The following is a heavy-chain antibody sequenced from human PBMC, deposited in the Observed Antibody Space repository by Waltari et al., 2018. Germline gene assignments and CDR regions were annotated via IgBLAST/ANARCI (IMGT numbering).Heavy chain of an antibody. CDR3: VRDLGGSGNSWFDA. CDR2: ISHSGKT. D-gene: IGHD3-10*01. CDR1: SYSIRSGYF. Sequence: QVQLQESGPGLARPSETLSLTCVVSSYSIRSGYFWGWIRQPPGKGLEWIGSISHSGKTYYNPSLQSRLSLSVDTSKNQFALKVTSVTAADTAIYYCVRDLGGSGNSWFDAWGQGTLDTVSS. J-gene: IGHJ5*02. V-gene: IGHV4-38-2*02.